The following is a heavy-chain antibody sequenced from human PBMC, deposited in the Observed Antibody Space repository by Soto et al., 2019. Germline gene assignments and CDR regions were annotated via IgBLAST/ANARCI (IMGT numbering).Heavy chain of an antibody. CDR3: ARAAILYNWNYGSYYYYYYMDV. Sequence: SETLSLTCAVYGGSFSGYYWSWIRQPPGKGLEWIGEINHSGSTNYNPSLKSRVTTSVDTSKNQFSLKLSSVTAADTAVYYCARAAILYNWNYGSYYYYYYMDVWGKGTTVTVSS. D-gene: IGHD1-7*01. CDR1: GGSFSGYY. V-gene: IGHV4-34*01. CDR2: INHSGST. J-gene: IGHJ6*03.